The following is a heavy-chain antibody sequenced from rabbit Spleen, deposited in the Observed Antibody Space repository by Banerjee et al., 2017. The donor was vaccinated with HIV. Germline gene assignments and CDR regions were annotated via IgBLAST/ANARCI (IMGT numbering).Heavy chain of an antibody. V-gene: IGHV1S40*01. J-gene: IGHJ4*01. CDR3: ARLGHADYPYAYGLKL. CDR2: IYTGSSGST. Sequence: QSLEESGGDLVKPGASLTLTCTASGFSFSGSHYMCWVRQAPGKGLEWIACIYTGSSGSTYYASWAKGRFTISKTSSTTVTLQMTSLTAADTATYFCARLGHADYPYAYGLKLWGPGDPGHRL. CDR1: GFSFSGSHY. D-gene: IGHD6-1*01.